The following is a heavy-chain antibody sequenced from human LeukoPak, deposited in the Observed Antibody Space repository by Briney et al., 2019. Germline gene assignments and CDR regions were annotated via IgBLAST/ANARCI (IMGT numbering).Heavy chain of an antibody. D-gene: IGHD6-13*01. V-gene: IGHV5-51*01. Sequence: GESLKISCKGAGYSFTAYWIGWVRQMPGKGLEWMGIIYPGDSDTRYSPSFQGQVTISVDKSISTAYLQWSSLTASDTAIYFCARASGGSSWSYLDSWGQGTLVTVSS. CDR2: IYPGDSDT. CDR3: ARASGGSSWSYLDS. CDR1: GYSFTAYW. J-gene: IGHJ4*02.